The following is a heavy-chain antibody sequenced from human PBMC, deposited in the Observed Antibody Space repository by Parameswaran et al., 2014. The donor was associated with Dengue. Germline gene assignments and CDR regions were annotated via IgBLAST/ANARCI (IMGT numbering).Heavy chain of an antibody. CDR2: INHSGST. V-gene: IGHV4-34*01. Sequence: AGGSLRLSCAVYGGSFSGYYWSWIRQPPGKGLEWIGEINHSGSTNYNPSLKSRVTISVDTSKNQFSLKLSSVTAADTAVYYCARFKPRRVVAARYNWFDPWGQGTLVTVSS. CDR3: ARFKPRRVVAARYNWFDP. J-gene: IGHJ5*02. D-gene: IGHD2-15*01. CDR1: GGSFSGYY.